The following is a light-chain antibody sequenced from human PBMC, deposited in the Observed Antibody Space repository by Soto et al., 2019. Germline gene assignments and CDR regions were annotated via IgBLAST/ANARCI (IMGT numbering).Light chain of an antibody. CDR2: DAS. Sequence: DIQMTQSPSNLAASVGDSATITCRASQSISSWLAWYQQKPGKAPKLLIYDASSLESGVPSRFSGSGSGTEFTLTSSSLLPGDSATYYCQHYSSYPGRYGQGTKVDIK. CDR1: QSISSW. V-gene: IGKV1-5*01. CDR3: QHYSSYPGR. J-gene: IGKJ1*01.